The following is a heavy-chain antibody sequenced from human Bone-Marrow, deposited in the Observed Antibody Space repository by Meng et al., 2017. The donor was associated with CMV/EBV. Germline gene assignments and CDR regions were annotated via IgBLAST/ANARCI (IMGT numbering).Heavy chain of an antibody. J-gene: IGHJ6*02. CDR2: ISSDGNNQ. CDR3: AKDGSRYYYGMDV. Sequence: GGSLRLSCTASGFNFDTFAMHWVRQAPGKGLEWVAIISSDGNNQHYADSVKGRFAISRDNSKNTLYLQMNSLRAEDTAVYYCAKDGSRYYYGMDVWGQGTTVTIAS. CDR1: GFNFDTFA. V-gene: IGHV3-33*06. D-gene: IGHD1-26*01.